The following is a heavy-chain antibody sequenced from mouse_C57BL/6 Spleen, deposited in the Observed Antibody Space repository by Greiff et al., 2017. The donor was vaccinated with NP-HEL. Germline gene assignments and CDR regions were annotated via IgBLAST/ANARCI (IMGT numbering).Heavy chain of an antibody. CDR3: ASGPHYYGSSYYAMDY. V-gene: IGHV1-9*01. D-gene: IGHD1-1*01. CDR1: GYTFTGYW. Sequence: VQLQQSGAELMKPGASVKLSCKATGYTFTGYWIEWVKQRPGHGLEWIGEILPGSGSTNYNEKFKGKATFTADTSSNTAYMQLSSLTTEDSAIYYCASGPHYYGSSYYAMDYWGQGTSVTVSS. J-gene: IGHJ4*01. CDR2: ILPGSGST.